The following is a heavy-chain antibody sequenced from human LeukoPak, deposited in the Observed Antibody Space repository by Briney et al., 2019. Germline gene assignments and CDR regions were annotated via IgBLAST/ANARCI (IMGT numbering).Heavy chain of an antibody. CDR2: ISHTTGYT. CDR1: GFTVSDYY. J-gene: IGHJ1*01. V-gene: IGHV3-11*05. Sequence: KPGGSLRLSCAASGFTVSDYYMNWVRQAPGKGLERLSYISHTTGYTKYADSVRGRFSMSRDSAKNSLSLQMNSLRAEDTALYYCAKDPEYGRNFPEYFQHWGQGTLVTVSS. CDR3: AKDPEYGRNFPEYFQH. D-gene: IGHD4-23*01.